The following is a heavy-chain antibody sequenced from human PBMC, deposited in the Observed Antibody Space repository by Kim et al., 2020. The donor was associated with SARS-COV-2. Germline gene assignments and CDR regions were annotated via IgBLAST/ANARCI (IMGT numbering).Heavy chain of an antibody. J-gene: IGHJ4*02. D-gene: IGHD5-12*01. CDR3: ARGRDGYNFVSLDY. V-gene: IGHV3-33*01. Sequence: ADSVKGRCTISRDKSKHTLYLQMSSLRAEDTAVYYCARGRDGYNFVSLDYWGQGTLVTVSS.